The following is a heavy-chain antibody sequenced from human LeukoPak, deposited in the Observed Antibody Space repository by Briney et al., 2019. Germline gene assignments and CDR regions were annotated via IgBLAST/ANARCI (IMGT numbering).Heavy chain of an antibody. V-gene: IGHV4-34*01. CDR2: INHSGST. J-gene: IGHJ4*02. Sequence: SETLSLTCAGYGGSFSGYYWGWIRPPPGKGLEWIGEINHSGSTNYNPSLKSRVTISVDTTKNPFSLKLSSVTAADTAVYYCARGRTILGYWGQGTLVTVSS. CDR3: ARGRTILGY. CDR1: GGSFSGYY.